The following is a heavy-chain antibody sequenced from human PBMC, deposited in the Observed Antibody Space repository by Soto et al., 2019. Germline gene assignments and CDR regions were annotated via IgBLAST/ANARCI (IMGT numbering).Heavy chain of an antibody. Sequence: SETLSLTCTVAGGSVSSGSYYWGWIRQPPGKGLEWIGSIYYSGSTYYNPSLKSRVTISVDTSKNQFSLKLSSVTAADTAVYYCARHGPGGSYSDYWGQGTLFTVSS. CDR3: ARHGPGGSYSDY. D-gene: IGHD1-26*01. CDR2: IYYSGST. J-gene: IGHJ4*02. CDR1: GGSVSSGSYY. V-gene: IGHV4-39*01.